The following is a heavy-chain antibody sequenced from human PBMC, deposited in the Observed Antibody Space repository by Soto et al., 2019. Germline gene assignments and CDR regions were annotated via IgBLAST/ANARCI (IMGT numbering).Heavy chain of an antibody. J-gene: IGHJ4*02. Sequence: SETLSLTCAVYGVSFSGYYWSWIRQPPGKGLEWIGEINHSGSTNYNPSLKSRVTISVDTSKNQFSLKLSSVTAADTAVYYCARGGNSGYVWWGQGTLVTVSS. CDR1: GVSFSGYY. D-gene: IGHD5-12*01. CDR2: INHSGST. CDR3: ARGGNSGYVW. V-gene: IGHV4-34*01.